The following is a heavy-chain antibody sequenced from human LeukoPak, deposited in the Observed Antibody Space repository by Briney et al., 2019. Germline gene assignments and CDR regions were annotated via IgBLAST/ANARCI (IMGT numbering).Heavy chain of an antibody. CDR3: ARGNYYDSSFDY. CDR2: IYYSGST. CDR1: GGSISSYY. D-gene: IGHD3-22*01. V-gene: IGHV4-59*01. Sequence: SETLSLTCTVSGGSISSYYWSWIRQPPGKGLEWIGYIYYSGSTNYNPSLKSRVTISVDTSKNQFSLKLSSVTAADTAVYYCARGNYYDSSFDYWGQGTLVAVSS. J-gene: IGHJ4*02.